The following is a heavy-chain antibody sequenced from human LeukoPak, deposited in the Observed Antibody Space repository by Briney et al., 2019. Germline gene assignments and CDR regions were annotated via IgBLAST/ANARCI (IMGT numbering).Heavy chain of an antibody. Sequence: ASVKVSCKASGYTFTGYHMHWVRQAPGQGLEWMGIIDPSGGSTSYSQKFQGRVTMTRDMSTSTVYMDLSSLRSEDTAVYYCARYGHSPYFDDWGQGTLVTVSS. V-gene: IGHV1-46*01. D-gene: IGHD4-17*01. CDR1: GYTFTGYH. CDR3: ARYGHSPYFDD. CDR2: IDPSGGST. J-gene: IGHJ4*02.